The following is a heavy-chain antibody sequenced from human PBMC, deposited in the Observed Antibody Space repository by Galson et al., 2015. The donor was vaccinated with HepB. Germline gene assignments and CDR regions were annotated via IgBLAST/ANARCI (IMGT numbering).Heavy chain of an antibody. CDR1: GFTFSSYG. CDR2: ISYDGSNK. Sequence: SLRLSCAASGFTFSSYGMHWVRQAPGKGLEWVAVISYDGSNKYYADSVKGRFTISRDNSKNTLYLQMNSLRAEDTAVYYCAKDRIAARPSYYMDVWGKGTTVTVSS. V-gene: IGHV3-30*18. D-gene: IGHD6-6*01. CDR3: AKDRIAARPSYYMDV. J-gene: IGHJ6*03.